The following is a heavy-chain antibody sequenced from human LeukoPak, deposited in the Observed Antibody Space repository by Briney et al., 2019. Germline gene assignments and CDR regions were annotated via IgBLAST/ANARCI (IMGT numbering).Heavy chain of an antibody. D-gene: IGHD2/OR15-2a*01. CDR3: VTFYETY. J-gene: IGHJ4*02. CDR2: INSDGSWT. V-gene: IGHV3-74*01. CDR1: GTYW. Sequence: GGSLRLSCAASGTYWMHWVRQAPGKGLVWVSHINSDGSWTGYADSVKGRFTISKDNAKNTVSLQMDNLRAEDTAVYYCVTFYETYWGRGTLVTVSS.